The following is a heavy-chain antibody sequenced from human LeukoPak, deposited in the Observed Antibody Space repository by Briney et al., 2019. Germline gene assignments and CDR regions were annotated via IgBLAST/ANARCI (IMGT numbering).Heavy chain of an antibody. Sequence: SETLSLTCTVSGGSISSYYWSWIRLPPGKGLEWIGYIYYTGSTNYNPSLKSRVTISVDTSKNQFSLKLSSVTAADTAVYYCAGHGETDANNHFDSWGQGTLVTVPS. CDR2: IYYTGST. CDR3: AGHGETDANNHFDS. J-gene: IGHJ4*02. V-gene: IGHV4-59*08. D-gene: IGHD5-24*01. CDR1: GGSISSYY.